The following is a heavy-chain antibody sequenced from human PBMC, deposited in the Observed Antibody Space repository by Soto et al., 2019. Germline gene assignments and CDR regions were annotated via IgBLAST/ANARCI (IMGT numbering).Heavy chain of an antibody. CDR2: IKQNGSEK. CDR3: ARVPYSSSWYFDY. J-gene: IGHJ4*02. V-gene: IGHV3-7*01. Sequence: GGSLRLSCAASGFTFSSYWMSWVRQAPGKGLEWVANIKQNGSEKYYVDSVKGRFTISRDNAKNSLYLQMNSLRAEDTAVYYCARVPYSSSWYFDYWGQGTLVTVSS. CDR1: GFTFSSYW. D-gene: IGHD6-13*01.